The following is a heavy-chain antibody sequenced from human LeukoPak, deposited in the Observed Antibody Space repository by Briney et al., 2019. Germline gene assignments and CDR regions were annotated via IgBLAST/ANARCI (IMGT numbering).Heavy chain of an antibody. J-gene: IGHJ6*02. CDR2: INPNSGGT. D-gene: IGHD3-3*01. V-gene: IGHV1-2*02. Sequence: ASVKVSCKASGYTFTGYYMHWVRQATGQGLEWMGWINPNSGGTNYAQKFQGRVTMTRDTSISTAYMELSRLRSDDTAVYYCARDHVTIFGVEYGMDVWGQGTTVTVSS. CDR3: ARDHVTIFGVEYGMDV. CDR1: GYTFTGYY.